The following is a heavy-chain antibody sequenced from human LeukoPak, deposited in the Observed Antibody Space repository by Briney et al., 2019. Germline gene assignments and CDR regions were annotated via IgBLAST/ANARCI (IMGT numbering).Heavy chain of an antibody. CDR1: GFTFSSYE. CDR3: AREGATVTLSLGAFDI. J-gene: IGHJ3*02. V-gene: IGHV3-48*03. D-gene: IGHD4-17*01. CDR2: VSSSCCSI. Sequence: PGGSLRLSCAASGFTFSSYEMNWLREAPGEGLEWVSYVSSSCCSIYYVDSVKGRLTISRDNAKNSLYLQMNSRRAEDTAVYYCAREGATVTLSLGAFDIWGEGTMVTVSS.